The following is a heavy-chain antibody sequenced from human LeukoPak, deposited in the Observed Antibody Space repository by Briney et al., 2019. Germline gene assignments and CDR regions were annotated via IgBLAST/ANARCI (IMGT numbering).Heavy chain of an antibody. CDR1: GGSISSYY. J-gene: IGHJ3*02. D-gene: IGHD6-19*01. Sequence: PSETLSLTCTVSGGSISSYYWSWIRQPPGKGLEWIGCIYYSGSTNYNPSLKSRVTISVDTSKNQFSLKLSSVTAADTAVYYCARTKGEQWLTTQGYDAFDIWGQGTMVTVSS. V-gene: IGHV4-59*01. CDR3: ARTKGEQWLTTQGYDAFDI. CDR2: IYYSGST.